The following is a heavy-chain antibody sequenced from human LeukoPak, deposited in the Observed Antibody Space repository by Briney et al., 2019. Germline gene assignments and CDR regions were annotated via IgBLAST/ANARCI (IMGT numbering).Heavy chain of an antibody. CDR3: ARGGPPYGDYDDY. CDR2: IYSGGST. Sequence: GVSLRLSCAASGFTVRSNYMSWVRQARGKGLEWVSVIYSGGSTYYADSVKGRFTISRDNSKNTLYLQMNSLRAEDTAVYYCARGGPPYGDYDDYWGQGTLVTVSS. J-gene: IGHJ4*02. V-gene: IGHV3-66*01. CDR1: GFTVRSNY. D-gene: IGHD4-17*01.